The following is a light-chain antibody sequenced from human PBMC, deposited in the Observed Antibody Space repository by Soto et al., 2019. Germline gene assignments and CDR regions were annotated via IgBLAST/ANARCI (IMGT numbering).Light chain of an antibody. CDR3: QQYGSSPYT. CDR1: QSVSGS. Sequence: EIVLTQSPGTLSLSPGERATLSCRTSQSVSGSLAWYQQKPGQAPRLLIFGAANRATGIPDRFSGSGSGTDFTLTISRLEPEDFAVYFCQQYGSSPYTFGQGTKLEIK. CDR2: GAA. J-gene: IGKJ2*01. V-gene: IGKV3-20*01.